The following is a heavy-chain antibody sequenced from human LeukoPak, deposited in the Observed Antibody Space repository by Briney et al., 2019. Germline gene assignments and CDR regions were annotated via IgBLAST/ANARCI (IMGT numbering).Heavy chain of an antibody. CDR3: ARVVPAAISHSSDWYGPLDY. V-gene: IGHV4-34*01. CDR1: GGSFSGYY. J-gene: IGHJ4*02. CDR2: INHSGST. Sequence: SETLSLTCAVYGGSFSGYYWSWIRQPPGKGLEWIGEINHSGSTNYNPSLKSRVTISVDTSKNQFSLKLSSVTAADTAVYYCARVVPAAISHSSDWYGPLDYWGQGTLVTVSS. D-gene: IGHD2-2*02.